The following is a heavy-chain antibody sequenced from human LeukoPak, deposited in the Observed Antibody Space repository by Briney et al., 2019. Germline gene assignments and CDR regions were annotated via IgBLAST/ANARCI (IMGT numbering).Heavy chain of an antibody. CDR1: GFTFSNYG. D-gene: IGHD4-23*01. V-gene: IGHV3-23*01. CDR2: ISRSGTET. CDR3: AKKSPDSSGNPAYD. J-gene: IGHJ4*02. Sequence: GGSLRLSCAGAGFTFSNYGMSWVRQAPGKGLEWVSVISRSGTETYHADSVRGRFTISRDNAKNTLYLQMNSLRAEDTAVYYCAKKSPDSSGNPAYDWGQGTLVTVSS.